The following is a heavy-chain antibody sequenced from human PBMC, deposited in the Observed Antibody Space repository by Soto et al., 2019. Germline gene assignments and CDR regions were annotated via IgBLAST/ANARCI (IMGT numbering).Heavy chain of an antibody. Sequence: SETLSLTCAVYGGSFSGYYWSWIRQPPGKGLEWIGEINHSGSTNYNPSLKSRVTISVDTSKNQFSLKLSSVTAADTAVYYCARSQGDTAMFTAYWGRGTLVTVSS. J-gene: IGHJ4*02. CDR3: ARSQGDTAMFTAY. CDR2: INHSGST. V-gene: IGHV4-34*01. CDR1: GGSFSGYY. D-gene: IGHD5-18*01.